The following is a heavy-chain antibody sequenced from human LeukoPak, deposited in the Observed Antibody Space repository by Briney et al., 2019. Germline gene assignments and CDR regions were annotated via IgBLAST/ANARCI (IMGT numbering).Heavy chain of an antibody. CDR3: ARRWYYYGSGSYSKFDY. CDR2: IYYSGST. Sequence: SETLSLTCTVSGGSISSSSYYWGWIRQPPGKGLEWIGSIYYSGSTHYNPSLKGRVTISVDTSKNQFSLKLSSVTAADTAVYYCARRWYYYGSGSYSKFDYWGQGTLDTVSS. D-gene: IGHD3-10*01. CDR1: GGSISSSSYY. V-gene: IGHV4-39*01. J-gene: IGHJ4*02.